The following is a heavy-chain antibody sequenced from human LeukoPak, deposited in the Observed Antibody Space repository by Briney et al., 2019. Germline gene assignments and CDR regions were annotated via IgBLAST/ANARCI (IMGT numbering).Heavy chain of an antibody. D-gene: IGHD5-12*01. CDR1: GFTFDDYT. V-gene: IGHV3-43*01. CDR2: ISWDGGST. J-gene: IGHJ4*02. CDR3: AKGGLRSPVDY. Sequence: GGSLRLSCAASGFTFDDYTMHWVRRAPGKGLEWVSLISWDGGSTYYADSVKGRFTISRDNSKNSLYLQMNSLRTEDTALYYCAKGGLRSPVDYWGQGTLVTVSS.